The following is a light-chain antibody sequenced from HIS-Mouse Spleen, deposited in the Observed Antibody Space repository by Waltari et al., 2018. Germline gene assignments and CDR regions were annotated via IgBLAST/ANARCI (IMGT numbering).Light chain of an antibody. J-gene: IGLJ3*02. CDR3: CSYAGSSTYWV. V-gene: IGLV2-23*01. CDR2: EGS. CDR1: SSDVGRYNL. Sequence: QSALTQPASVSGSPGQSITISSTGTSSDVGRYNLVPWYQQHPGKAPKLMIYEGSKRPSGVSNRFSGSKSGNTASLTISGLQAEDEADYYCCSYAGSSTYWVFGGGTKLTVL.